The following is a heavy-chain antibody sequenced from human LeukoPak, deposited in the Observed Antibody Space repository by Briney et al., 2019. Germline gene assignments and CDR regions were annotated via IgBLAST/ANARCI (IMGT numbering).Heavy chain of an antibody. D-gene: IGHD3-9*01. CDR2: IIHGGST. CDR1: GGSFSGYY. CDR3: AREGVYYDILAAYYRPYYFDF. Sequence: PSETLSLTCAVYGGSFSGYYWSWIRQPPGKGLEWIGEIIHGGSTNYNPSLKSRLTISVDTSKNQFSLKLSSVTAADTAVYYCAREGVYYDILAAYYRPYYFDFWGQGTLVTVYS. J-gene: IGHJ4*02. V-gene: IGHV4-34*12.